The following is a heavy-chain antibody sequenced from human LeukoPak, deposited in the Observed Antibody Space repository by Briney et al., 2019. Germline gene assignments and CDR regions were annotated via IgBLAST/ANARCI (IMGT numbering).Heavy chain of an antibody. J-gene: IGHJ5*02. D-gene: IGHD6-6*01. CDR1: GGAISSYY. CDR3: ARDGLEYSFQDP. V-gene: IGHV4-4*07. CDR2: IYTSGST. Sequence: SETLSLTCTVSGGAISSYYWSWIRQPAGKGLEWIGRIYTSGSTNYNPSLKSRVTMSVDTSKNQFSLKLSSVTAADTAVYYCARDGLEYSFQDPWGQGTLVTVSS.